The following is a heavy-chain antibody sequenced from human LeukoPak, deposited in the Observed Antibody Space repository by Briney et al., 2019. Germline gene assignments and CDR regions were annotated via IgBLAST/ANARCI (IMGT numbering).Heavy chain of an antibody. V-gene: IGHV4-34*01. CDR2: IYYSGST. CDR3: ARLGIRFDYYYGMDV. Sequence: SETLSLTCAVYGGSFSGYYWGWIRQPPGKGLEWIGGIYYSGSTYYNPSLKSRVTISVDTSKNQFSLKLSSVTAADTAVYYCARLGIRFDYYYGMDVWGQGTTVTVS. CDR1: GGSFSGYY. D-gene: IGHD7-27*01. J-gene: IGHJ6*02.